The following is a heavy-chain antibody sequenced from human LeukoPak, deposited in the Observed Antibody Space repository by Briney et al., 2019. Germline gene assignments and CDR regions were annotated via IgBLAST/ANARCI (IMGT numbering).Heavy chain of an antibody. CDR2: ISGSGGST. J-gene: IGHJ4*02. CDR3: AKGYSSSSVRGYYFDY. Sequence: PGGSLRLSCAASGFTFSSYAMSWVRQAPGKGLEWVSAISGSGGSTYYADSVKGRFTISRDNSKNTLYLQMNSLRAEDTAVYYCAKGYSSSSVRGYYFDYWGQGTLVTVSS. V-gene: IGHV3-23*01. CDR1: GFTFSSYA. D-gene: IGHD6-6*01.